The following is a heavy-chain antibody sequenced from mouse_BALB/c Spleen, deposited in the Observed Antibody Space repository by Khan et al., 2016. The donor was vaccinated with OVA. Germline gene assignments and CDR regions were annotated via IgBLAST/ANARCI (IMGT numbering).Heavy chain of an antibody. Sequence: EVQLQESGAELVKPGASVKLSCSASGFNIKDTYIHWMKQRPEQGLEWIGRIDPPNDDSKYGPKFQAKATLTADTSSNTAYLQLTSLNSEDTAVYYCATLYGNPLAFWGQGTLVSVSA. CDR3: ATLYGNPLAF. CDR2: IDPPNDDS. V-gene: IGHV14-3*02. D-gene: IGHD2-1*01. CDR1: GFNIKDTY. J-gene: IGHJ3*01.